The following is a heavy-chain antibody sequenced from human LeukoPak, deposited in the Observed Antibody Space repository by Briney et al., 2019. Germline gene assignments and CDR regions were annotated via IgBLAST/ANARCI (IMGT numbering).Heavy chain of an antibody. D-gene: IGHD3-3*01. CDR3: ARDRGGNDFWSGYYDDY. V-gene: IGHV1-2*02. Sequence: ASVKVSCKPSGYTFTGYYMHWVRQAPGQGLEWMGWINPNSGGTNYAQKFQGRVTMTRDTSISTAYMELSRLRSDDTAVYYCARDRGGNDFWSGYYDDYWGQGTLVAVSS. CDR2: INPNSGGT. CDR1: GYTFTGYY. J-gene: IGHJ4*02.